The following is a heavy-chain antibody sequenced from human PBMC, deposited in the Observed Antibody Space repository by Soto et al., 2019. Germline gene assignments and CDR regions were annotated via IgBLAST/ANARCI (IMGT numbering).Heavy chain of an antibody. CDR1: GFTFSSHW. D-gene: IGHD2-15*01. CDR3: ARDLGYCSGGSCYYGRWSDYGMDF. J-gene: IGHJ6*02. CDR2: IKQDGSEK. V-gene: IGHV3-7*01. Sequence: GGSLRLSCAASGFTFSSHWMTWVRQAPGKGLEWVANIKQDGSEKYYVDSVKGRFTISRDNAKNSLYLQMNSLRAEDTAVYYCARDLGYCSGGSCYYGRWSDYGMDFWGQGTTVTVS.